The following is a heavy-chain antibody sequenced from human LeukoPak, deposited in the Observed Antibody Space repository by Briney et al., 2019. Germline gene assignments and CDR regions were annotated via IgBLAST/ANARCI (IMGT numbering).Heavy chain of an antibody. Sequence: SETLSLTCAVYGGSFSGYYWSWIRQPPGKGLEWIGEINHSGSTNYNPSLKSRVTISVDTSRNQFSLKLSSVTAADTAVYYCARTLYYVILTGYTNLYWYFDLWGRGTLVTVSS. D-gene: IGHD3-9*01. CDR3: ARTLYYVILTGYTNLYWYFDL. J-gene: IGHJ2*01. V-gene: IGHV4-34*01. CDR1: GGSFSGYY. CDR2: INHSGST.